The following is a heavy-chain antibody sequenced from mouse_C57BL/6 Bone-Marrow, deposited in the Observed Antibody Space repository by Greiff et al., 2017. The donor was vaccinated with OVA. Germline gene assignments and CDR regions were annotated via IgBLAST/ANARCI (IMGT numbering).Heavy chain of an antibody. CDR3: TNRWLLLYYFDY. CDR1: GYTFTDYE. J-gene: IGHJ2*01. CDR2: IDPETGGT. D-gene: IGHD2-3*01. Sequence: SGAELVRPGASVTLSCKASGYTFTDYEMHWVKQTPVHGLEWIGAIDPETGGTAYNQKFKGKAILTADKSSSTAYMELRSLTSEDSAVYYCTNRWLLLYYFDYWGQGTTLTVSS. V-gene: IGHV1-15*01.